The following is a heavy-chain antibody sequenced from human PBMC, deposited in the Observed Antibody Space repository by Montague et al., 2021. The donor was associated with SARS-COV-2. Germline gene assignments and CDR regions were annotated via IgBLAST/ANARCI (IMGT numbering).Heavy chain of an antibody. V-gene: IGHV4-4*02. CDR3: ALPLGGAWFDP. CDR2: IYHSGTT. D-gene: IGHD1-26*01. J-gene: IGHJ5*02. CDR1: GGSVSSDNW. Sequence: SETLSLTCTVSGGSVSSDNWWTWVRQPPGKELEWIGEIYHSGTTNYNPSLQSRVTISVDKSRNHLSLNLRSVTAADTAMYYCALPLGGAWFDPWGQGILVTVSS.